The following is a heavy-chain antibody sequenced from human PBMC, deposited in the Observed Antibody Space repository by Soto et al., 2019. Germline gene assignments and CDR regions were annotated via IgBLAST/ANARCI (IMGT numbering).Heavy chain of an antibody. CDR1: GAFISGYY. J-gene: IGHJ5*01. D-gene: IGHD6-13*01. CDR3: ARESTVAGTDNWFDS. Sequence: SETLSLTCTVSGAFISGYYWSWIRQPAGKGLEWIGRIYTSGSTKYSPSLKSRATMSVDTPKKQFSLKLNSVTAADTAVYYCARESTVAGTDNWFDSWGQGTLVTVSS. CDR2: IYTSGST. V-gene: IGHV4-4*07.